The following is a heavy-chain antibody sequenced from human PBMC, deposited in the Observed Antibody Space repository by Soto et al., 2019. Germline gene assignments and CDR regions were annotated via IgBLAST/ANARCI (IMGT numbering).Heavy chain of an antibody. V-gene: IGHV4-31*03. CDR3: PRGGIAAAAPPDY. Sequence: QVQLQESGPGLVKPSQTLSLTCTVSGGSISSGGYYWSWIRQHPGKSLEWIGYVYSSGSTYYNPALKSRVTISVDTSNNQFSLKLSSVTAADTAVYYCPRGGIAAAAPPDYWGQGTLVTVSS. D-gene: IGHD6-13*01. CDR2: VYSSGST. J-gene: IGHJ4*02. CDR1: GGSISSGGYY.